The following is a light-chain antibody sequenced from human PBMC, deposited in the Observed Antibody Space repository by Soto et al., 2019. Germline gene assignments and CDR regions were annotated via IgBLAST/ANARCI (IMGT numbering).Light chain of an antibody. CDR2: DAS. Sequence: EIVLTQSPATLSLSPGERATFSCKARQSVGTSLAWFQQKPGQAPRLLIYDASVRATGIPARFSGSGSGTDFTLTISRLQPEDIAMYYWQQSSNWPPWTFGRGTLVEI. CDR3: QQSSNWPPWT. CDR1: QSVGTS. V-gene: IGKV3-11*01. J-gene: IGKJ1*01.